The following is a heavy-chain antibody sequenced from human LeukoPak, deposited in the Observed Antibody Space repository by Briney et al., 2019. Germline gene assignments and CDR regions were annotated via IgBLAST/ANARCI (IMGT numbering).Heavy chain of an antibody. J-gene: IGHJ5*02. V-gene: IGHV3-73*01. D-gene: IGHD1-26*01. Sequence: GGSLKLSCAASGFTFSGSAIHWVRQSSRKGLEWVGQIDKKDKGYATATAYAASVTGRFTISRDDSINTAYLQMKSLKTEDTALYYCTRDSGTYNWFDPWGQGTLVTVSS. CDR1: GFTFSGSA. CDR3: TRDSGTYNWFDP. CDR2: IDKKDKGYATAT.